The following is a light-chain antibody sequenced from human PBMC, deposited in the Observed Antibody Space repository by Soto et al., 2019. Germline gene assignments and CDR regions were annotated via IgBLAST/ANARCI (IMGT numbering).Light chain of an antibody. Sequence: EIMMRHSPATPVLSSGEKATPSRRASQSVSSNLAWYQQKPGQAPRLLIYGASTRATGIPARFSGSGSGTEFTLTISSLQSEDFAVYYCQQYNNWPLTFGGGTKVDIK. CDR2: GAS. CDR3: QQYNNWPLT. J-gene: IGKJ4*01. CDR1: QSVSSN. V-gene: IGKV3-15*01.